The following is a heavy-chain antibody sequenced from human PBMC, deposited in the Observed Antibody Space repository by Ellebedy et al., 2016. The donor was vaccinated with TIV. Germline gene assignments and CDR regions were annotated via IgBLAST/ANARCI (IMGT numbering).Heavy chain of an antibody. D-gene: IGHD3-10*01. V-gene: IGHV3-66*01. CDR2: ISVGGST. CDR1: GFTVNSNY. Sequence: GGSLRLSCVVSGFTVNSNYMSWVRQALGKGLEWVSVISVGGSTYYAESVKGRFTISRDNSKNTLFLQMNSLRGEDTAVYYCATESFNDVDLILWGLFNMWGQGTTVTVSS. CDR3: ATESFNDVDLILWGLFNM. J-gene: IGHJ3*02.